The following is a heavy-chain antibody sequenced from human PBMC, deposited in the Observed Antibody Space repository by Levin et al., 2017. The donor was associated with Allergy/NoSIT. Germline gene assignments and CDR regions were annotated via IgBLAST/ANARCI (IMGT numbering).Heavy chain of an antibody. D-gene: IGHD5-18*01. CDR3: AREKSRRYSYGYADYFDY. J-gene: IGHJ4*02. Sequence: GASVKVSCKASGGTFSSYAISWVRQAPGQGLEWMGGIIPIFGTANYAQKFQGRVTITADESTSTAYMELSSLRSEDTAVYYCAREKSRRYSYGYADYFDYWGQGTLVTVSS. V-gene: IGHV1-69*13. CDR1: GGTFSSYA. CDR2: IIPIFGTA.